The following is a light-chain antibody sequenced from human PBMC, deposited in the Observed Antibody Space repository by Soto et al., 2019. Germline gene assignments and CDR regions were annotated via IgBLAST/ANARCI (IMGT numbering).Light chain of an antibody. CDR1: QGISSW. CDR2: DAS. Sequence: DIQVTQHPSSLSASVGDRVTITCRASQGISSWLAWYQQKPGKAPKLLIYDASSLESGVPSRFSGSGSGTEFTLTISSLQPDDFATYYCQQYNSSPWTFGQGTKVDI. J-gene: IGKJ1*01. CDR3: QQYNSSPWT. V-gene: IGKV1-5*01.